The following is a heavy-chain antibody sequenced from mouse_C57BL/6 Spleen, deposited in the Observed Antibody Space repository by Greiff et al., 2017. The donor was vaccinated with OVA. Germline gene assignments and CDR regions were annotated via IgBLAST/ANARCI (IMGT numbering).Heavy chain of an antibody. J-gene: IGHJ1*03. V-gene: IGHV5-4*01. CDR1: GFTFSSYA. CDR2: ISDGGSYT. CDR3: ARETTVVATRGYFDV. D-gene: IGHD1-1*01. Sequence: EVMLVESGGGLVKPGGSLKLSCAASGFTFSSYAMSWVRQTPEKRLEWVATISDGGSYTYYPDNVKGRFTISRDNAKNNLYLQMSHLKSEDTAMYYCARETTVVATRGYFDVWGTGTTVTFSS.